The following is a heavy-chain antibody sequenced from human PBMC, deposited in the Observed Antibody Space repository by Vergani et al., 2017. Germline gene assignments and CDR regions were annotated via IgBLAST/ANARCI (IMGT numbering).Heavy chain of an antibody. Sequence: EVQLVQSGAEVKKPGESLKISCKGSGYSFTSYWIGWVRQVPGKGLEWMGIIYPGDSDTRYSPSFQGQVTISADKSISTAYLQWSSLKTSDTAMYCCARHRHLGAAANWFDPWGQGTLVTVST. J-gene: IGHJ5*02. CDR3: ARHRHLGAAANWFDP. V-gene: IGHV5-51*01. CDR2: IYPGDSDT. D-gene: IGHD6-13*01. CDR1: GYSFTSYW.